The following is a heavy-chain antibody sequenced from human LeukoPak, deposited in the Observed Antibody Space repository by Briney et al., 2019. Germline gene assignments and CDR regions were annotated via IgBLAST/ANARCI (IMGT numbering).Heavy chain of an antibody. V-gene: IGHV3-33*06. CDR2: ISYDGTTK. CDR1: GFTFSSYA. CDR3: AKRGRTWDLEY. J-gene: IGHJ4*02. Sequence: GGSPRLSCGASGFTFSSYAMHWVRQAPGRGLEWVAVISYDGTTKYYADSVKGRFTISRDNSKNTLSLQMNSLRAEDTALYYCAKRGRTWDLEYWGQGTLVTVSS. D-gene: IGHD3-16*01.